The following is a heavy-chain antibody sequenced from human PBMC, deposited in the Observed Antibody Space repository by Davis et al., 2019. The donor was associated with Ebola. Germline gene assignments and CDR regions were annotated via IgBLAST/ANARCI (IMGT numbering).Heavy chain of an antibody. CDR3: ARDPRDGYNPFDY. J-gene: IGHJ4*02. CDR2: INHSGST. D-gene: IGHD5-24*01. CDR1: GGSFSGYY. Sequence: PSETLSLTCAVYGGSFSGYYWSWIRQPPGKGLEWIGEINHSGSTNYNPSLKSRVTISVDTSKNQFSLKLSSVTAADTAVYYCARDPRDGYNPFDYWGQGTLVTVSS. V-gene: IGHV4-34*01.